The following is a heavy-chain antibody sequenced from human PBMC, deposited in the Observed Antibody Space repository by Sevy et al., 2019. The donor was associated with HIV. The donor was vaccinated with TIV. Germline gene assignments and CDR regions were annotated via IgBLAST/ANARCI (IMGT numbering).Heavy chain of an antibody. J-gene: IGHJ1*01. CDR1: GFTFSSYA. CDR2: ISYDGNNK. Sequence: GGSLRLSCAASGFTFSSYAIHWVRHAPGKGLEWVAVISYDGNNKYYADSVQGRFTVSRDNSKNTLYVQMNSLRAEDTAVYYCAKDHNLWSEGGFLHHWGQGTLVTVSS. V-gene: IGHV3-30*18. CDR3: AKDHNLWSEGGFLHH. D-gene: IGHD3-10*01.